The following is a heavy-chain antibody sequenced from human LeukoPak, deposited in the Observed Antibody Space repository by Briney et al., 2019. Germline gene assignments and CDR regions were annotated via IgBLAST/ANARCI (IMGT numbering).Heavy chain of an antibody. V-gene: IGHV3-23*01. J-gene: IGHJ5*02. CDR3: AKGRFTMVRGVIKGDWFDP. Sequence: GGSLRLSCAASGFTFSSYGMSWVRQAPGKGLEWVSAISGSGGSTYYADSVKGRFTISRDNSKNTLYLQMNSLRAEDTAVYYCAKGRFTMVRGVIKGDWFDPWGQGTLVTVSS. CDR2: ISGSGGST. D-gene: IGHD3-10*01. CDR1: GFTFSSYG.